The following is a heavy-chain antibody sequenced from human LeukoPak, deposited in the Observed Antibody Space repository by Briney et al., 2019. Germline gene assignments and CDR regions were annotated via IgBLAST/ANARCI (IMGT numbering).Heavy chain of an antibody. J-gene: IGHJ3*02. V-gene: IGHV5-51*01. CDR2: IYPGDSDT. CDR3: AREAYCGGDCYLDAFDI. CDR1: GYSFTSYW. Sequence: GESLKISCKGSGYSFTSYWIGWVRPMPGKGLEWMGIIYPGDSDTRYSPSFQGQVTISADKSISTAYLQWSSLKASDTAMYYCAREAYCGGDCYLDAFDIWGQGTMVTVSS. D-gene: IGHD2-21*02.